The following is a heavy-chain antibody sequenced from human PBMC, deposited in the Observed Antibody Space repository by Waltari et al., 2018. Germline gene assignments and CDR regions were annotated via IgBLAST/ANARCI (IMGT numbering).Heavy chain of an antibody. CDR1: GYSISSGYY. J-gene: IGHJ3*02. CDR2: IYHSGST. CDR3: ARDPYYYSSGYYSAFDI. Sequence: QVQLQELGPGLVKPSETLSLTCAVSGYSISSGYYWGWIRQPPGKGLEWIGSIYHSGSTYYNPSLKSRVTISVDTSKNQFSLKLSSVTAADTAVYYCARDPYYYSSGYYSAFDIWGQGTMVTVSS. D-gene: IGHD3-22*01. V-gene: IGHV4-38-2*02.